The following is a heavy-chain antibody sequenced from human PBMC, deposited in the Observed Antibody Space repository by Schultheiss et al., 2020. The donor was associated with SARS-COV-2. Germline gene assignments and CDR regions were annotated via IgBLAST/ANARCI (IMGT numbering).Heavy chain of an antibody. V-gene: IGHV4-59*01. CDR1: GVSLSTYY. CDR3: AREVTGTAFDY. J-gene: IGHJ4*02. D-gene: IGHD1-7*01. Sequence: SQTLSLTCTVSGVSLSTYYWSWIRQPAGKGLEWIGYIYYSGSTNYNPSLKSRVTISVDASKRQFSLKLTSVTAADTAVYYCAREVTGTAFDYWGQGTLVTVSS. CDR2: IYYSGST.